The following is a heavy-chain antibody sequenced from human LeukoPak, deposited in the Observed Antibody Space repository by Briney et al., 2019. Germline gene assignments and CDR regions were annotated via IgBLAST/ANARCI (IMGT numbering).Heavy chain of an antibody. Sequence: NPSETLSLTCTVSGGYISRKRYYLGWLRQPPEKVLEWIGNPYHTGNTYYKPSLKSRVTISEDTSKNQFSLKLSSVTAADTAVYYCARIAVAGTSRRFDYWGQGTLVTVSS. CDR1: GGYISRKRYY. J-gene: IGHJ4*02. CDR3: ARIAVAGTSRRFDY. V-gene: IGHV4-39*01. CDR2: PYHTGNT. D-gene: IGHD6-19*01.